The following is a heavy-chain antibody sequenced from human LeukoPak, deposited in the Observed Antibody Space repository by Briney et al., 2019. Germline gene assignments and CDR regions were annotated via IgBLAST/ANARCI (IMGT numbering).Heavy chain of an antibody. J-gene: IGHJ6*03. D-gene: IGHD3-3*01. CDR1: GGSFSGYY. CDR3: ARHAPYYDFWSGYKGRGDYYYYVDV. Sequence: TTSETLSLTCAVYGGSFSGYYWSWIRQPPGKGLEWIGEINHSGSTNYNPSLKSRVTISVDTSKNQFSLKLSSVTAADTAVYYCARHAPYYDFWSGYKGRGDYYYYVDVWGKGTTVTVSS. CDR2: INHSGST. V-gene: IGHV4-34*01.